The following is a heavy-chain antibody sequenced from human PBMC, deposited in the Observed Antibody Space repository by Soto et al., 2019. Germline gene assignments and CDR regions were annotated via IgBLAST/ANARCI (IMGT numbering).Heavy chain of an antibody. V-gene: IGHV3-33*01. CDR2: IWYDGSNK. Sequence: QVQLVESGAGVVQPGRSLRLSCAASGFTFSSYGMHWVRQAPGKGLEWVAVIWYDGSNKYYADSVKGRFTISRDNSKNTLYLQMNSLRADATAVYDCARDGDMAGKYGMDVWVQGTTVTV. CDR3: ARDGDMAGKYGMDV. J-gene: IGHJ6*02. CDR1: GFTFSSYG. D-gene: IGHD6-19*01.